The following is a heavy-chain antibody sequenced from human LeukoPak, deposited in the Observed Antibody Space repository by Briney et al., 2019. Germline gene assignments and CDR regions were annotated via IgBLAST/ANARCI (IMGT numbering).Heavy chain of an antibody. V-gene: IGHV3-74*01. J-gene: IGHJ4*02. CDR1: RFTFSTYW. CDR2: INSDGSST. CDR3: VSDNVD. Sequence: PGRSLRLSCAASRFTFSTYWMHWVRQAPGKGLVWVSRINSDGSSTSYADFVKGRFTISRDDAKNTLSLQMNSLRAEDTAVYYWVSDNVDWGQGTLVTVSS.